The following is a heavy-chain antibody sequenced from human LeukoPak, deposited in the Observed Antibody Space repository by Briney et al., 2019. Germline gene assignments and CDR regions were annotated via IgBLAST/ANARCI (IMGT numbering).Heavy chain of an antibody. J-gene: IGHJ4*02. Sequence: SETLSLTCSVSGGSISSGGYYWSWIRQPPGKGLEWIGYIYYSGSTYYNPSLKSRVTISGDTSKKQFSLKLSSVTAADTAVYYCATYGGKSPLGFDYWGQGTLVTVSS. CDR2: IYYSGST. CDR1: GGSISSGGYY. D-gene: IGHD4-23*01. V-gene: IGHV4-30-4*08. CDR3: ATYGGKSPLGFDY.